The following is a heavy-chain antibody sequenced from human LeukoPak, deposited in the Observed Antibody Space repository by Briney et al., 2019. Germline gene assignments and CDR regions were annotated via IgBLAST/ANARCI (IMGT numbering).Heavy chain of an antibody. V-gene: IGHV4-59*01. J-gene: IGHJ4*02. D-gene: IGHD2-8*02. Sequence: SETLSLTCTVSSASIRNDYLSWIRQSPGKGLEWIGYIYYTATTNYNPSLKSRVTISIDTSKNQFSLKLTSVTAADTAIYYCARPKTTGGFESWGQGTLVTVSS. CDR2: IYYTATT. CDR1: SASIRNDY. CDR3: ARPKTTGGFES.